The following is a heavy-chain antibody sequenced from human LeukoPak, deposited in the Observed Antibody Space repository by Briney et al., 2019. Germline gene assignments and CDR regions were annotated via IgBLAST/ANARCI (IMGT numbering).Heavy chain of an antibody. Sequence: ASVKVSCKASGGTFSTYAISWVRPAPGQGLEWMGRIITILGVENYAQKFQGRVTITADKSTSKAYMELSSLRCEDKAVYYCSRDQVRGWLDPWGQGTLVTVSS. CDR2: IITILGVE. D-gene: IGHD3-10*01. CDR1: GGTFSTYA. V-gene: IGHV1-69*04. CDR3: SRDQVRGWLDP. J-gene: IGHJ5*02.